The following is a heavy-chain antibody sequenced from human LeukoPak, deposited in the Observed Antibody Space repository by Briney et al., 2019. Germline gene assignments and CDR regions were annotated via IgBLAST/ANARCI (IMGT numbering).Heavy chain of an antibody. CDR3: AKDAIDYGDSGPFDY. Sequence: GGSLRLSCAASGFTFGSYGMHWVRQAPGKGLEWVAVISYDGSNKYYADSVKGRFTISRDNSKNTLYLQMNSLRAGDTAVYYCAKDAIDYGDSGPFDYWGQGTLVTVSS. J-gene: IGHJ4*02. CDR2: ISYDGSNK. V-gene: IGHV3-30*18. D-gene: IGHD4-17*01. CDR1: GFTFGSYG.